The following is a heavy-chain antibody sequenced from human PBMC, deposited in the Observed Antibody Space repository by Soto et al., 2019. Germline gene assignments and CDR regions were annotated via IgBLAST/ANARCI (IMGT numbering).Heavy chain of an antibody. CDR3: ARAKAYYDMDV. J-gene: IGHJ6*02. CDR2: SNSDGSST. Sequence: PGGSLRLSCAASGFTSSSYWMHWVRQVPGKGLVWVSRSNSDGSSTTYADSVKGRFTIPRDNAKNTLYLQMNSLRAEDTAVYYCARAKAYYDMDVWGQGTTVTVSS. V-gene: IGHV3-74*01. CDR1: GFTSSSYW.